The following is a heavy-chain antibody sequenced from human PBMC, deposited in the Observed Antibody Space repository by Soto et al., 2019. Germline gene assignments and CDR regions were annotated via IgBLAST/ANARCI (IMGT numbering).Heavy chain of an antibody. CDR3: AKEGHYDFWSGYYPPPGYYYGMDV. CDR1: GFTFISYG. D-gene: IGHD3-3*01. CDR2: ISYDGINR. Sequence: GWSLRLSCASSGFTFISYGMHWVRQAPGKGLEWVAVISYDGINRYYVDSVKGRFTISRDNSKNTLYLQMNSLRAEDTAVYYCAKEGHYDFWSGYYPPPGYYYGMDVWGQGTTVTVSS. V-gene: IGHV3-30*18. J-gene: IGHJ6*02.